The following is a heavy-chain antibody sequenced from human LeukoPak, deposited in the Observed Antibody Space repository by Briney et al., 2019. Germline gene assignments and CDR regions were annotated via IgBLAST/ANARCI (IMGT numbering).Heavy chain of an antibody. CDR2: INYGGGT. CDR3: ARGQYYYDSSGHVRSDAFDI. Sequence: PSETLSLTCTVSGASISNSAYHWGWIRQPPGKGLEWIGSINYGGGTHYNPSLKSRVTISVDTSKNHFSLKLSSVTAADTAVYYCARGQYYYDSSGHVRSDAFDIWGQGTMVTVSS. D-gene: IGHD3-22*01. V-gene: IGHV4-39*02. CDR1: GASISNSAYH. J-gene: IGHJ3*02.